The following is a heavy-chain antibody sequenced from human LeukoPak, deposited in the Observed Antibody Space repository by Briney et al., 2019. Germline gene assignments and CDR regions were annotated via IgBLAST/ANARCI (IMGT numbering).Heavy chain of an antibody. V-gene: IGHV3-30*04. Sequence: GGSLRLSCAASGFTFSSYAMHWVRQAPGKGLEWVAVISYDGGNKYYADSVKGRFTISRDNSKNTLYLQMNSLRAEDTAVYYCARGRYCSSTSCYPLTYYGMDVWGKGTTVTVSS. CDR3: ARGRYCSSTSCYPLTYYGMDV. D-gene: IGHD2-2*01. J-gene: IGHJ6*04. CDR1: GFTFSSYA. CDR2: ISYDGGNK.